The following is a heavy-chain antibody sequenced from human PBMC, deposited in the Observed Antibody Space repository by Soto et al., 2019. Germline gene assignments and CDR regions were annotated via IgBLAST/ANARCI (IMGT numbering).Heavy chain of an antibody. Sequence: EVQLLESGGGLVQPGGSLRLSCAASGFSFSYYAMVWVRQAPGKGLEWVSVITARGGSSYFAASVKGRFTTSRDHSKNVLSLEMNGVRAEDTGTSFSGKGSVEYSAWVDNWGPETLVLVSS. CDR2: ITARGGSS. V-gene: IGHV3-23*01. J-gene: IGHJ4*02. D-gene: IGHD5-12*01. CDR3: GKGSVEYSAWVDN. CDR1: GFSFSYYA.